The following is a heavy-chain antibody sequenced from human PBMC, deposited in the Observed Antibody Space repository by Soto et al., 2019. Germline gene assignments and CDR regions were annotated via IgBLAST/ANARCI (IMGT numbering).Heavy chain of an antibody. CDR3: ARSNYDILTGYYKGLIEY. CDR2: IYHSGRT. D-gene: IGHD3-9*01. Sequence: QVQLQESGPGLVKPSGTLSLTCAVSGGSISSSNWWSWVRQPPGKGLEWIGEIYHSGRTNYNPSLKTGVTISVDKSNNQFSLKLSSVTAADTAVYYCARSNYDILTGYYKGLIEYWGQGTLVTVSS. V-gene: IGHV4-4*02. J-gene: IGHJ4*02. CDR1: GGSISSSNW.